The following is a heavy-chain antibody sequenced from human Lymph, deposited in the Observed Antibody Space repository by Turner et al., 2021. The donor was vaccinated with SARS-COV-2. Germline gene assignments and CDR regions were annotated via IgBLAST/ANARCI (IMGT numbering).Heavy chain of an antibody. CDR2: ISGDGGST. CDR1: AFTFDDYA. Sequence: EVLLVESGGGVVQPGGSLRLSCAASAFTFDDYAMHWVRQAPGKGLEWVSLISGDGGSTYYADSVKGRFTISRDDSKNSLYLQINSLRTEDTALYYCAKEGLSGRRLQFVPYFAYWGQGTLVSVSS. CDR3: AKEGLSGRRLQFVPYFAY. J-gene: IGHJ4*02. D-gene: IGHD5-12*01. V-gene: IGHV3-43*02.